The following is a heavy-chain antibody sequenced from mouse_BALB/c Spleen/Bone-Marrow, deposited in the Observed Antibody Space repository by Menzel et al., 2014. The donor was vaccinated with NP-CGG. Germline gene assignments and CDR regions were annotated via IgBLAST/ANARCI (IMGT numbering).Heavy chain of an antibody. V-gene: IGHV1-67*01. Sequence: VQLVESGPELVRPGVSEKISCKGSGYTFTDYAMHWVKQSHAKSLGWIGVISTYSGNTNYNQKFKGKATMTVDKSSSTAYMELARLTSEDSAIYYCARCGYGNYAMDYWGQGTSVTVSS. CDR2: ISTYSGNT. CDR1: GYTFTDYA. J-gene: IGHJ4*01. CDR3: ARCGYGNYAMDY. D-gene: IGHD2-2*01.